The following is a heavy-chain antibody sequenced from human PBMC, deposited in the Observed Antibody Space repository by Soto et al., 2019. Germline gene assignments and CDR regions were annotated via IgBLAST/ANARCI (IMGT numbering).Heavy chain of an antibody. CDR2: IYYSGST. Sequence: SETLSLTCAVSGASISSSSYYWGWIRQPPGKGLEWIGSIYYSGSTYYNPYLKSRVTISVDTSKNQFSLKLSSVTAADTAVYYCARPYYDILTGYPYYFDYWGQGTLVTVSS. J-gene: IGHJ4*02. D-gene: IGHD3-9*01. CDR3: ARPYYDILTGYPYYFDY. V-gene: IGHV4-39*01. CDR1: GASISSSSYY.